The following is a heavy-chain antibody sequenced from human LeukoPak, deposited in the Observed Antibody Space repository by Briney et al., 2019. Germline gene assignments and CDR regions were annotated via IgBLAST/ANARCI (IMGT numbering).Heavy chain of an antibody. Sequence: GRSLRLSCAASGFTFSSYAMHWVRQAPGKGLEWVAVISYDGSNKYYADSVKGRFTISRDNSKNTLYLQMNSLRAEDTAVYYCARGIVPAAIGYYYYGMDVWGQGTTVTVSS. CDR2: ISYDGSNK. CDR3: ARGIVPAAIGYYYYGMDV. J-gene: IGHJ6*02. CDR1: GFTFSSYA. D-gene: IGHD2-2*02. V-gene: IGHV3-30-3*01.